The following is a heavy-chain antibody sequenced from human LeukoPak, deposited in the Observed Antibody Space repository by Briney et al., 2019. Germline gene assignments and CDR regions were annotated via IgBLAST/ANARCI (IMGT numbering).Heavy chain of an antibody. CDR2: MYYSGST. V-gene: IGHV4-59*08. D-gene: IGHD4-23*01. CDR3: ARHSSAVVTPNALVY. Sequence: PSETLSLTCTVSGVSTSSYYWSWIRQPPGKGLDWIGYMYYSGSTNYNPSLKSRVTISVDTSKNQFSLKLSSVTAADTAVYYCARHSSAVVTPNALVYWGQGTLVTVSS. J-gene: IGHJ4*02. CDR1: GVSTSSYY.